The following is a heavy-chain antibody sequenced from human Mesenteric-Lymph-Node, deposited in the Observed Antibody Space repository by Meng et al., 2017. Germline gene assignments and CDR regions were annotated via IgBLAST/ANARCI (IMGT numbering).Heavy chain of an antibody. CDR1: RVSISSNIR. CDR2: IDDSGST. V-gene: IGHV4-4*02. D-gene: IGHD1-26*01. CDR3: ARGKQDAWELLAY. Sequence: VQLQTWGPGLVKPSGTLSLTCGVSRVSISSNIRWTWVRQPPGKGLEWIGDIDDSGSTNYNPSLNSRISISLDKSKNHFSLKVNSVTAADTAVYYCARGKQDAWELLAYGGQGALVTVSS. J-gene: IGHJ4*02.